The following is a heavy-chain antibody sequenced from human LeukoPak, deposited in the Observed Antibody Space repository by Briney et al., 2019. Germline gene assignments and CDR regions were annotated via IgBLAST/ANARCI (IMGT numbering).Heavy chain of an antibody. CDR2: MSYEETYK. V-gene: IGHV3-30*03. CDR3: ARDFGVIRRS. CDR1: GFTFSSYG. J-gene: IGHJ5*02. D-gene: IGHD3-3*01. Sequence: QTGGSLRLSCAASGFTFSSYGMHWVRQAPGKGLEWVAVMSYEETYKNYAEAVKGRFTISRDDSKNTLFLQMSSLRPEDTAVYYCARDFGVIRRSWGQGTLVSVSS.